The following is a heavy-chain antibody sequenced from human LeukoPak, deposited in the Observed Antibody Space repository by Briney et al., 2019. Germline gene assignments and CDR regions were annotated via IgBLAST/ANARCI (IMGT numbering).Heavy chain of an antibody. CDR3: ARAHSQLVGHFDS. J-gene: IGHJ4*02. CDR1: GGSIRSSY. D-gene: IGHD6-13*01. Sequence: SETLSLTCTVSGGSIRSSYWSWSWIRQPPGKGLEWIGSIYYSGSTNYNPSLKSRITISIDTSTNQFSLKLTSVTTADTAVYYCARAHSQLVGHFDSWGQGTLVTVSS. CDR2: IYYSGST. V-gene: IGHV4-59*01.